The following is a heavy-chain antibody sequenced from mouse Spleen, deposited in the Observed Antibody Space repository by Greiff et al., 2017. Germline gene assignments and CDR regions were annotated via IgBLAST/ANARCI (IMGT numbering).Heavy chain of an antibody. J-gene: IGHJ4*01. CDR1: GFTFSDYY. Sequence: EVQLQESEGGLVQPGSSMKLSCTASGFTFSDYYMAWVRQVPEKGLEWVANINYDGSSTYYLDSLKSRFIISRDNAKNILYLQMSSLKSEDTATYYCARGDYRYGYAMDYWGQGTSVTVSS. CDR3: ARGDYRYGYAMDY. V-gene: IGHV5-16*01. CDR2: INYDGSST. D-gene: IGHD2-14*01.